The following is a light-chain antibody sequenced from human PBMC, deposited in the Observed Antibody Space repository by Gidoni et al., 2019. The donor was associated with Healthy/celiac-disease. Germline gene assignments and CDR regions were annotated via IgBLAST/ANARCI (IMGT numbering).Light chain of an antibody. CDR1: QSVLYSSNNKNY. Sequence: DLVMIQLPHWLAVSLGERATINCKSSQSVLYSSNNKNYLAWYQQKPGQPPKLLIYWASTRESGVPDRFSGSGSGTDFTLTISSLQAEDVAVYYCQQYYSTPPTFGGGTKVEIK. CDR3: QQYYSTPPT. J-gene: IGKJ4*01. CDR2: WAS. V-gene: IGKV4-1*01.